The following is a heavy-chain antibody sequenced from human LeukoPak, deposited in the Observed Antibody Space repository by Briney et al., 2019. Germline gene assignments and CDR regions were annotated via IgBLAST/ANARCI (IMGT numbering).Heavy chain of an antibody. D-gene: IGHD1-26*01. Sequence: SQTLSLTCTVSGDSISSSSISSSRYYWGWIRQPPGKGLEWVGRIYYTGSTYYNPSLRSRLTISVDTSKNQFSLRLSSVTAADTAVYYCARDRTFGAWELVLDYWGRGTLVTVSS. CDR1: GDSISSSSISSSRYY. J-gene: IGHJ4*02. CDR2: IYYTGST. V-gene: IGHV4-39*07. CDR3: ARDRTFGAWELVLDY.